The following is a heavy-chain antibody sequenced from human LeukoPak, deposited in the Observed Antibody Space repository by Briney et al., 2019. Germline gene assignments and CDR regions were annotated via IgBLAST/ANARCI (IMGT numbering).Heavy chain of an antibody. CDR3: ARQSPTWIQLIDY. J-gene: IGHJ4*02. V-gene: IGHV3-7*03. D-gene: IGHD5-18*01. CDR2: IKQDGSEK. CDR1: GFTFSNYW. Sequence: GGSLRLSCAASGFTFSNYWMSWVRQTPGKGLEWVANIKQDGSEKDYLDSVKGRFTISRDNAKSSLYLQMNSLRAEDTAVYYCARQSPTWIQLIDYWGQGTLVTVSS.